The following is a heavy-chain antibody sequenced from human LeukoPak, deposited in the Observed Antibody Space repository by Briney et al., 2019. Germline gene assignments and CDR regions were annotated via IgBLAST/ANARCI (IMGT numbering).Heavy chain of an antibody. J-gene: IGHJ6*03. Sequence: ASVKVSCKASGYTFTSYGISWVRQAPGQGLEWVGWISAYNGNTNYAQKLQGRVTMTTDTSTSTAYMELRSLRSDDTAVYYCARVLIAVRSYYYYYMGVWGKGTTVTVSS. D-gene: IGHD6-19*01. CDR3: ARVLIAVRSYYYYYMGV. CDR2: ISAYNGNT. CDR1: GYTFTSYG. V-gene: IGHV1-18*01.